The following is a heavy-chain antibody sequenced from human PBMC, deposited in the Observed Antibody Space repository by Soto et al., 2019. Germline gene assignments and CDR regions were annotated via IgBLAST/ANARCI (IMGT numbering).Heavy chain of an antibody. CDR1: GFTFSSYG. J-gene: IGHJ6*02. CDR2: ISYAGSNK. V-gene: IGHV3-30*18. Sequence: QVQLVESGGGVVQPGRSLRLSCAASGFTFSSYGMHWVRQAPGKGLEWVAVISYAGSNKYYADSVKGRFTISRDNSKNTLYLQMNSLRAEDTAVYYCAKDGYGMDGWGQGTTVTVSS. CDR3: AKDGYGMDG.